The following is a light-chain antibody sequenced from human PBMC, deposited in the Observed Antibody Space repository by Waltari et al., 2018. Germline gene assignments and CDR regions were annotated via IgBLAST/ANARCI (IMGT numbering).Light chain of an antibody. CDR2: KAS. CDR1: QSISSW. CDR3: QQYNSYSLWT. J-gene: IGKJ1*01. Sequence: EIQMTQSPSTLSASVGDRITITCRASQSISSWLAWYQQKPGKAPTLLIYKASSLESGVPSRFSGSGSGTEFTLTISSLQPDDFATYYCQQYNSYSLWTFGQGTKVEIK. V-gene: IGKV1-5*03.